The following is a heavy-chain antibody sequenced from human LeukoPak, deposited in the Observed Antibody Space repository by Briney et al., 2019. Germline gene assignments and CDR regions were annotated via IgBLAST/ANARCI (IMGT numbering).Heavy chain of an antibody. Sequence: GGSLRLSCAASGFTFSSSAMSWVRLAAGKGLEWLSTFSGSSGSTYYADSVKGRFTISRDTSKNTLYLEMNSLRAEDTAVYYCAKPFRGLRIDYFDSWGQGTLVTVS. CDR1: GFTFSSSA. V-gene: IGHV3-23*01. D-gene: IGHD1-26*01. CDR2: FSGSSGST. CDR3: AKPFRGLRIDYFDS. J-gene: IGHJ4*02.